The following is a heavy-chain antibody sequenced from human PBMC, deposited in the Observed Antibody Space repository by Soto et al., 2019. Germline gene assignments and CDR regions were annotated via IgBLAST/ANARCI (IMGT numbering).Heavy chain of an antibody. CDR2: ISSSDSTK. Sequence: QVQLVESGGGLVKPGGSLRLSCAASGLTVRDYYMSWIRQAPGKGLEWVSYISSSDSTKYYADSVKGRFTISRDNAKNSLYLQMYSLRADDTAVYYCARGDGLNWFDPWGQGTLVTVSS. CDR1: GLTVRDYY. CDR3: ARGDGLNWFDP. J-gene: IGHJ5*02. V-gene: IGHV3-11*01.